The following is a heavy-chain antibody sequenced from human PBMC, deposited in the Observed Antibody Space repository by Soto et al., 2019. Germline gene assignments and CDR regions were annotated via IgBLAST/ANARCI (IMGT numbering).Heavy chain of an antibody. D-gene: IGHD3-3*01. V-gene: IGHV5-51*01. J-gene: IGHJ6*02. CDR2: IHPGESDV. CDR3: ARSGFYGSTYGLAV. CDR1: GYTFTNFW. Sequence: GESLKISCKGYGYTFTNFWIGWVRQMPGKGLEWMGIIHPGESDVRYNPSFRGQVTISADKDISTAYLQWSSLKASDTAMYFCARSGFYGSTYGLAVWGQGTSVTVYS.